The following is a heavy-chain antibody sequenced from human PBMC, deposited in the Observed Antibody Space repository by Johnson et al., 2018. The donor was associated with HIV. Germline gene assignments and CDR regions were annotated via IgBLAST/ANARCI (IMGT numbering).Heavy chain of an antibody. J-gene: IGHJ3*02. CDR2: IKWKGGST. D-gene: IGHD2-15*01. CDR1: GFNFSSYA. CDR3: ARDSVILVDGAFDI. Sequence: VQLVESGGGLVQPGGSLRLSCAASGFNFSSYAMSWVRQAPGKGLEWVSAIKWKGGSTDYADSVKGRFTISRDNAKKSLYLQMNSLRAEDTAVYYCARDSVILVDGAFDIWGQGTMVTVSS. V-gene: IGHV3-20*04.